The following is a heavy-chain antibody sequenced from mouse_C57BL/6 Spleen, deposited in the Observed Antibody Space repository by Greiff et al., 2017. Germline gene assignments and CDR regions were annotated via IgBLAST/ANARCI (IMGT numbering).Heavy chain of an antibody. J-gene: IGHJ3*01. CDR2: IWGVGST. CDR3: ASGVGRGFAY. Sequence: VQLQESGPGLVAPSQSLSITCTVSGFSLTSYGVDWVRQSPGKGLEWLGVIWGVGSTNYNSALKSRLRISKDNSKSHVFLKMNSLQTDDTAMYYCASGVGRGFAYWGQGTLVTVSA. D-gene: IGHD4-1*01. CDR1: GFSLTSYG. V-gene: IGHV2-6*01.